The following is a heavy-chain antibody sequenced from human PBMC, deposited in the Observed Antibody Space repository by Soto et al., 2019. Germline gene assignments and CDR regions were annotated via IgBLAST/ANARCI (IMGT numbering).Heavy chain of an antibody. CDR3: VRQIGNSWLDF. J-gene: IGHJ5*01. CDR1: GDSVSSSSVT. CDR2: TYYRSKWYN. D-gene: IGHD5-12*01. V-gene: IGHV6-1*01. Sequence: SQTLSLTCAISGDSVSSSSVTWNWIRQSPSRGLEWLGRTYYRSKWYNDYAESVKSRITINPDTSKNQFSLHLNSVTPEDTAVNYCVRQIGNSWLDFWGQGTLVTV.